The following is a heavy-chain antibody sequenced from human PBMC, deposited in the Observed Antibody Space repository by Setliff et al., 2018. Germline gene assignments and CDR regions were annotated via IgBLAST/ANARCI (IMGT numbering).Heavy chain of an antibody. CDR2: IRSKAYGGTT. D-gene: IGHD6-13*01. Sequence: GGSLRLSCTASGFTFGDYAMSWVRQAPGKGLEWVGFIRSKAYGGTTEYAASVKGRFTISRDDSKSIAHLQMNSLKTEDTAVYYCTRVGRQLVYYYYGMDVWGQGTTVTVSS. V-gene: IGHV3-49*04. CDR1: GFTFGDYA. CDR3: TRVGRQLVYYYYGMDV. J-gene: IGHJ6*02.